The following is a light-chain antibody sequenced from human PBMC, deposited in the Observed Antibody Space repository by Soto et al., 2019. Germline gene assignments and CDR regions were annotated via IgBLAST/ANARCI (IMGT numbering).Light chain of an antibody. J-gene: IGKJ4*01. CDR1: QSISTN. V-gene: IGKV3-15*01. Sequence: MTQSPATLSVSPGDRVTFSCRASQSISTNLAWYQQKPGQAPRLLIYGASTSAIDIPDRFSGSGSETEFTISVSSLQSEDFAIYYCPQYYDWPLVTFGGGTRVEV. CDR2: GAS. CDR3: PQYYDWPLVT.